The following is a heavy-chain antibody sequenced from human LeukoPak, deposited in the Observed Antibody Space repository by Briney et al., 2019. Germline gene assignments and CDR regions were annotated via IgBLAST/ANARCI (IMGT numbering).Heavy chain of an antibody. V-gene: IGHV4-39*01. J-gene: IGHJ4*02. Sequence: SETLSLTCTVSGGSISSSSYYWGWIRQPPGKGLEWIGSIYYSGSTYYKPSLKSRVTISVDTSKNQFSLKLSSVTAADTAVYYCARSPYLAYWGQGTLVTVSS. CDR1: GGSISSSSYY. CDR3: ARSPYLAY. CDR2: IYYSGST. D-gene: IGHD2-21*01.